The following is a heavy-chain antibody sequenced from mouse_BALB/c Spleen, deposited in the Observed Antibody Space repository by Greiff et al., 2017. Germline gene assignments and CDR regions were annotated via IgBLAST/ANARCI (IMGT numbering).Heavy chain of an antibody. Sequence: EVHLVESGGGLVQPGGSRKLSCAASGFTFSSFGMHWVRQAPEKGLEWVAYISSGSSTIYYADTVKGRFTISRDNPKNTLFLQMTSLRSEDTAMYYCASSDYGSSYAWVAYWGQGTLVTVSA. V-gene: IGHV5-17*02. CDR1: GFTFSSFG. CDR2: ISSGSSTI. J-gene: IGHJ3*01. CDR3: ASSDYGSSYAWVAY. D-gene: IGHD1-1*01.